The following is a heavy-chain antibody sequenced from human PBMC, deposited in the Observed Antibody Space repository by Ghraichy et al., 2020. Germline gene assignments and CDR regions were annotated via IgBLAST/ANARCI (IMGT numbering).Heavy chain of an antibody. J-gene: IGHJ5*02. CDR1: GGSISSGDYY. Sequence: SETLSLTCTVSGGSISSGDYYWSWIRQPPGKGLEWIGYIYYSGSTYYNPSLKSRVTISVDTSKNQFSLKLSSVTAADTAVYYCAREANGGNSVFWFDPWGQGTLVTVSS. CDR2: IYYSGST. D-gene: IGHD4-23*01. V-gene: IGHV4-30-4*01. CDR3: AREANGGNSVFWFDP.